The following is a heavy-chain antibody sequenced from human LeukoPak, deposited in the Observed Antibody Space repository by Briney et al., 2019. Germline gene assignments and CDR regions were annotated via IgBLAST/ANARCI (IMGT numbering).Heavy chain of an antibody. D-gene: IGHD6-19*01. V-gene: IGHV3-21*01. Sequence: GGSLRLSCAASGFTFSSHAMSWVRQAPGKGLEWVASISSSNSFKNYADSVKGRFTISRDNAQNSLYLQMSSLRAEDTGLYYCATMGEQWLLKDIWGQGTMVIVSS. CDR2: ISSSNSFK. CDR3: ATMGEQWLLKDI. J-gene: IGHJ3*02. CDR1: GFTFSSHA.